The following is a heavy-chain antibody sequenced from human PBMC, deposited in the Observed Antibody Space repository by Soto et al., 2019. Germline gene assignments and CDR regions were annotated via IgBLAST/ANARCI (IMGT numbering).Heavy chain of an antibody. V-gene: IGHV3-23*01. CDR2: ISGSGGST. CDR1: GFTFSSYA. Sequence: EVQLLESGGGLVQPGGSLRLSCAASGFTFSSYAMSWFRQAPGKGLEWVSAISGSGGSTFYAVSVKGRFTISRDTSKNTLLLQMNSLRAEDTAVYYWAKDRGRGYDWFDSWGQGTLVTVSS. J-gene: IGHJ5*01. CDR3: AKDRGRGYDWFDS. D-gene: IGHD5-12*01.